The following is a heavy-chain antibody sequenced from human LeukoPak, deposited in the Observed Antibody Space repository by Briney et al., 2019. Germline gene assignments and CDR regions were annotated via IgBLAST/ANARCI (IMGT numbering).Heavy chain of an antibody. CDR1: GFTLSTYW. J-gene: IGHJ6*04. CDR2: ISSSGSTI. D-gene: IGHD3-10*02. CDR3: AELGITMIGGV. V-gene: IGHV3-48*04. Sequence: GGSLRLSCAASGFTLSTYWMNWVRQAPGKGLEWVSYISSSGSTIYYADSVKGRFTISRDNAKNSLYLRMNSLRAEDTAVYYCAELGITMIGGVWGKGTTVTISS.